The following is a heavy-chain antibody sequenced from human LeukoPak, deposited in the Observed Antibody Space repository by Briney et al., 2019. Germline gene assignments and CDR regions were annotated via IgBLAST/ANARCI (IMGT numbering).Heavy chain of an antibody. CDR2: IYYSGNT. V-gene: IGHV4-59*04. CDR1: GGSISSYY. CDR3: VRGQGLVHLSVDAIDF. Sequence: SETLSLTCTVSGGSISSYYWSWIRQPPGKGLEWIGSIYYSGNTFYTPSLKSRATISVDTSKNQFSLRLTSVTAADTAVYFCVRGQGLVHLSVDAIDFWGPGTMVTVSS. D-gene: IGHD6-19*01. J-gene: IGHJ3*01.